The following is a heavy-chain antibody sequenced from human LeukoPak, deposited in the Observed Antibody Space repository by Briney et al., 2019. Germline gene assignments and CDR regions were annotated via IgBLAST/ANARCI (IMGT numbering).Heavy chain of an antibody. CDR3: ARDLGSYGWGNHFDY. V-gene: IGHV3-30-3*01. Sequence: PGGSLRLSCAASGLTFSDHAMHWVRQAPGKGLEWLGVISYDGNYNHYADSVKGRFTVSRDNSKNTVYLHMSSLKPEDTAVHYCARDLGSYGWGNHFDYWGQGTLVTVSS. CDR1: GLTFSDHA. D-gene: IGHD3-16*01. CDR2: ISYDGNYN. J-gene: IGHJ4*02.